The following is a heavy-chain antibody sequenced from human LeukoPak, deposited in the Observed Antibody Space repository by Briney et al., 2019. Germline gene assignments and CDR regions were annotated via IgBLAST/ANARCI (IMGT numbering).Heavy chain of an antibody. V-gene: IGHV3-66*01. J-gene: IGHJ5*02. D-gene: IGHD1-14*01. CDR2: IYSGGST. CDR3: AANHQLDP. Sequence: GGSLRLSCAVSGFTLSRNYMNWVRQAPGKGLEWVSVIYSGGSTDYADSVKGRFTISRDISKNTVFLQINSLRAEDTAVYYCAANHQLDPWGQGPLVTVSS. CDR1: GFTLSRNY.